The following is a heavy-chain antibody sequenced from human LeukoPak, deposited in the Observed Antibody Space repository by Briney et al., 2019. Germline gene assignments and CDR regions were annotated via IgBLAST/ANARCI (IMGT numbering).Heavy chain of an antibody. CDR1: GGSISSGGYY. CDR2: IYYSGST. CDR3: ASKIAARTDY. Sequence: SETLSLTCTVSGGSISSGGYYWSWIRQHPGKGLEWIGYIYYSGSTYYNPSLKSRVTISVDTSKNQFSLKLSSVTAADTAVYYCASKIAARTDYWGQGTLVTVSS. D-gene: IGHD6-6*01. J-gene: IGHJ4*02. V-gene: IGHV4-31*03.